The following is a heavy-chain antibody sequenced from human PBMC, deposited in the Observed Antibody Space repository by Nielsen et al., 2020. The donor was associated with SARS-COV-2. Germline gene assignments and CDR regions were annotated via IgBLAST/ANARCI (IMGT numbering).Heavy chain of an antibody. D-gene: IGHD2-15*01. Sequence: GGSLRLSCAVSGFTFSRYSMNWVRQAPGKGLEWLSHISSSGSIIYYADSVKGRFTISRDNAKNSLYLQMNSLRAEDTAVYYCARDGESCSGGSCYSGFDYWGQGTLVTVSS. CDR3: ARDGESCSGGSCYSGFDY. V-gene: IGHV3-48*01. CDR1: GFTFSRYS. J-gene: IGHJ4*02. CDR2: ISSSGSII.